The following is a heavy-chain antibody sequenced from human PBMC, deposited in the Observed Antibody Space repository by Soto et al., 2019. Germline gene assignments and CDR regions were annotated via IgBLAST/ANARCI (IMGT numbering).Heavy chain of an antibody. V-gene: IGHV3-23*01. CDR3: SNVKVAGNDFYYFFGMDV. CDR1: GFTFSSHA. D-gene: IGHD6-19*01. CDR2: ISGSGDST. J-gene: IGHJ6*02. Sequence: GGSLRLSCAASGFTFSSHAMSWVRQAPGKGLEWVSGISGSGDSTYYAYSVKGRFTISRDNFKNTLDLQMNSLRAEDTAVYYCSNVKVAGNDFYYFFGMDVWGQGTTVTVSS.